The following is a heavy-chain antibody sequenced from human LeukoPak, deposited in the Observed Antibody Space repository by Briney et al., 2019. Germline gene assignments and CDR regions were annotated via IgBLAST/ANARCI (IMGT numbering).Heavy chain of an antibody. D-gene: IGHD6-19*01. CDR1: GITFSSYG. J-gene: IGHJ4*02. CDR3: ASLYIAVAGTPHRDDY. CDR2: ISSTGGTT. Sequence: GGTLRLSCAASGITFSSYGMSWVRQAPGKGLEWVSSISSTGGTTYYADSVKGRFTISRDNSKNTLYLQMNSLRAEDTVVYYCASLYIAVAGTPHRDDYWGQGTLVTVSS. V-gene: IGHV3-23*01.